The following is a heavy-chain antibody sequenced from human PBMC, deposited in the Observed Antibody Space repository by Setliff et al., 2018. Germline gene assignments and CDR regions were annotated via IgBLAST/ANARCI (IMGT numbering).Heavy chain of an antibody. Sequence: GASVKVSCKASGYTFINYEINWVRQATGQGLEWMGGMNPNNGNTGYAQKFRGRVTMTRNTSISTAYMELSSLRSEDTAVYYCARTRGLDVWGQGATVTVSS. CDR3: ARTRGLDV. J-gene: IGHJ6*02. CDR1: GYTFINYE. V-gene: IGHV1-8*02. CDR2: MNPNNGNT.